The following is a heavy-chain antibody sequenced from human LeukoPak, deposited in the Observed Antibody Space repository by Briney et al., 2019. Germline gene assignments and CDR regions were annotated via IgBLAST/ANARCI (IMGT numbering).Heavy chain of an antibody. V-gene: IGHV1-46*01. Sequence: ASVKVSCKASGYTFTSYYMHWVRQAPGQGLEWMGIINPSGGSTSYAQKFQGRVTMTRDTSTSTVYMELSSLRSEDTTVYYCATADYGGNSGRDYWGQGTLVTVSS. D-gene: IGHD4-23*01. J-gene: IGHJ4*02. CDR2: INPSGGST. CDR3: ATADYGGNSGRDY. CDR1: GYTFTSYY.